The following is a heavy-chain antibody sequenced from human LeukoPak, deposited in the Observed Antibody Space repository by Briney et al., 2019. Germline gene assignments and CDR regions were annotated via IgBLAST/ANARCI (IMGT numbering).Heavy chain of an antibody. CDR3: TRPYCTNGVCTYDY. J-gene: IGHJ4*02. CDR2: IRSKANSYAT. V-gene: IGHV3-73*01. Sequence: GGSLRLSCAASGFTFSGSAMHWVRQASGKGLEWVGRIRSKANSYATAYAASVKCRFTISRDDSKNTAYLQMNSLKTEDTAVYYCTRPYCTNGVCTYDYWGQGTLVTVSS. CDR1: GFTFSGSA. D-gene: IGHD2-8*01.